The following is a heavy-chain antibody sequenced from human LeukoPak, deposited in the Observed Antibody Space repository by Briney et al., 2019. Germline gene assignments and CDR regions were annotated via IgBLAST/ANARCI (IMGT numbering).Heavy chain of an antibody. CDR2: INPSGGST. J-gene: IGHJ4*02. V-gene: IGHV1-46*01. D-gene: IGHD2-15*01. CDR3: ARAGPLLS. Sequence: PGGSLRLSCAASGYTFTSYYMHWVRQAPGQGLEWMGIINPSGGSTSYAQKFQGRVTMTRDTSTSTVYMELSSLRSEDTAVYYCARAGPLLSWGQGTLVTVSS. CDR1: GYTFTSYY.